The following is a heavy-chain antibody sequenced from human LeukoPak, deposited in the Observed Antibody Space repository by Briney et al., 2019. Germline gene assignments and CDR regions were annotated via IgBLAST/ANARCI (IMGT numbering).Heavy chain of an antibody. CDR1: GYSFTSYC. CDR3: ARLPRYCSGGSCYKFDP. Sequence: HGESLKISCKGSGYSFTSYCIGWVRQMPGKGLEWMGIIYPGDSDTRYSPSFQGQVTISADKSISTAYLQWSSLKASDTAMYYCARLPRYCSGGSCYKFDPWGQGTLVTVSS. CDR2: IYPGDSDT. D-gene: IGHD2-15*01. V-gene: IGHV5-51*01. J-gene: IGHJ5*02.